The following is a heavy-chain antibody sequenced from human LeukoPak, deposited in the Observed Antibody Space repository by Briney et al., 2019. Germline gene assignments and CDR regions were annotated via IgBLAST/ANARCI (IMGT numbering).Heavy chain of an antibody. D-gene: IGHD6-13*01. V-gene: IGHV3-9*01. Sequence: GGSLRLSCAASGYTFDDYAMHWVRQAPGKGLEWVSGISWNSGSIGYADSVKGRFTISRDNAKNSLYLQMNSLRAEDTALYYCAKDPMRIAAAGNPDYWGQGTLVTVSS. CDR3: AKDPMRIAAAGNPDY. CDR2: ISWNSGSI. J-gene: IGHJ4*02. CDR1: GYTFDDYA.